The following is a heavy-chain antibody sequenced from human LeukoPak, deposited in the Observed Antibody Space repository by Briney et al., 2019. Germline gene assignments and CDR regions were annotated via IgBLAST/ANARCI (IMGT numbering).Heavy chain of an antibody. CDR2: IRSKAYGGTA. Sequence: GGSLRLSCTASGFTFGNYAMSWFRQAPGKGLEYIGFIRSKAYGGTAEYAASVKGRFTISRDDSKSIAYLQMNSLKPEDTAMYYCAREGGSGWSFDYCGQGTLVTVSS. V-gene: IGHV3-49*03. CDR3: AREGGSGWSFDY. J-gene: IGHJ4*02. D-gene: IGHD6-19*01. CDR1: GFTFGNYA.